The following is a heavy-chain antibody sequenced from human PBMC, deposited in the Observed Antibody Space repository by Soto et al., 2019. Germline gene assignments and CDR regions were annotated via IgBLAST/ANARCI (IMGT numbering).Heavy chain of an antibody. V-gene: IGHV1-18*01. J-gene: IGHJ4*02. Sequence: AASVKVSCKASGYTFTSYGISWVRQAPGQGLEWMGWISAYNGNTSYAQKLQGRVTMTTDTSTSTAYMELRSLRSDDTAVYYCARVGYDILTGYHHEGNYFDYWDQGTLVTVSS. CDR2: ISAYNGNT. CDR1: GYTFTSYG. D-gene: IGHD3-9*01. CDR3: ARVGYDILTGYHHEGNYFDY.